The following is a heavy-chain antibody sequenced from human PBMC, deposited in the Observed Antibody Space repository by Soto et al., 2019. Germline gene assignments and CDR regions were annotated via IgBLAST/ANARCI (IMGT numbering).Heavy chain of an antibody. V-gene: IGHV3-30-3*01. CDR2: ISYDGSNK. CDR3: ARDYGGKARGAYFDY. J-gene: IGHJ4*02. CDR1: GFTFSSYA. D-gene: IGHD4-17*01. Sequence: QVQLVESGGGVVQPGRSLRLSCAASGFTFSSYAMHWVRQAPGKGLEWVAVISYDGSNKYYADSVKGRFTISRDNSKNTLYLQMNSRRAEDTAVYYCARDYGGKARGAYFDYWGQGTLVTVSS.